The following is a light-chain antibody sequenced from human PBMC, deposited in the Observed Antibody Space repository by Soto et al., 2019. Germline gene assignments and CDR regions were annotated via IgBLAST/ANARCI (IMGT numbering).Light chain of an antibody. CDR3: QQYGSTSYT. V-gene: IGKV3-20*01. CDR1: QSVNSNY. Sequence: EILLTQSPCTLSLSPGERATLSCRASQSVNSNYLAWYQKNPGQAPRLLIYGASSRATGIPYRFSGSGSGTDFTLTISRLEPEDFAAYFCQQYGSTSYTFVQGTKIEIK. J-gene: IGKJ2*01. CDR2: GAS.